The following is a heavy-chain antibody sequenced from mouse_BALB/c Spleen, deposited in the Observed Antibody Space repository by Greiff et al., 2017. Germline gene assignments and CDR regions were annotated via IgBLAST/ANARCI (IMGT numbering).Heavy chain of an antibody. CDR2: ISYSGST. Sequence: EVMLVESGPGLVKPSQSLSLTCTVTGYSITSDYAWNWIRQFPGNKLEWMGYISYSGSTSYNPSLKSRISITRDTSKNQFFLQLNSVTTEDTATYYCAINYYGSSYVGWGAGTTVTVSS. CDR1: GYSITSDYA. J-gene: IGHJ1*01. CDR3: AINYYGSSYVG. V-gene: IGHV3-2*02. D-gene: IGHD1-1*01.